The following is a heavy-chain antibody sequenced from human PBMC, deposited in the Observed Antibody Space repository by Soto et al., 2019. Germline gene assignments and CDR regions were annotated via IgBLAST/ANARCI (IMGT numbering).Heavy chain of an antibody. D-gene: IGHD3-3*01. J-gene: IGHJ3*02. CDR3: AKTPPSDYDFWSGSVAFEI. CDR1: GFTFSSYA. CDR2: ISGSGGST. Sequence: GGSLRLSCAASGFTFSSYAMSWVRQAPGKGLEWVSAISGSGGSTYYADSVKGRFTISRDNSKNTLYLQMNSLRAEDTAVYYCAKTPPSDYDFWSGSVAFEIWGQGTMVTVSS. V-gene: IGHV3-23*01.